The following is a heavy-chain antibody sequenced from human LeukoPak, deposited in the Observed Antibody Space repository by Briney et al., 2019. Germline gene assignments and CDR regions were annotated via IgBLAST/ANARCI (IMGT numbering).Heavy chain of an antibody. Sequence: PSETLSLTCTVSGGSISSSSYYWGWIRQPPGKGLEWIGSIYYSGSTYYNPSLKSRVTISVDTSKNQFSLKLSSVTAADTAVYYCARHLPGRGNWFDPWGQGTLVTVSS. J-gene: IGHJ5*02. CDR1: GGSISSSSYY. CDR2: IYYSGST. V-gene: IGHV4-39*01. CDR3: ARHLPGRGNWFDP. D-gene: IGHD3-10*01.